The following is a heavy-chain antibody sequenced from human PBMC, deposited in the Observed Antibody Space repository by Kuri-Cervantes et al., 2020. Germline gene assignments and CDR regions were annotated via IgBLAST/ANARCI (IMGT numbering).Heavy chain of an antibody. V-gene: IGHV1-18*01. D-gene: IGHD2-15*01. J-gene: IGHJ4*02. CDR1: GYTFTSYG. CDR3: ASDKGYCSGGGCYGGGFVDY. Sequence: ASVKVSCKASGYTFTSYGISWVRQAPGQGLEWMEWISAYNGNTNYAQKLQGRVTMTTDTSTSTAYMELRSLRSDDTAVYYCASDKGYCSGGGCYGGGFVDYWGQGTLVTVSS. CDR2: ISAYNGNT.